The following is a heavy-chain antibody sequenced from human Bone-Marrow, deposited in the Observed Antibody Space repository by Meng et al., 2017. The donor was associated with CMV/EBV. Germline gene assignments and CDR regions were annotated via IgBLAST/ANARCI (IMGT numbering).Heavy chain of an antibody. D-gene: IGHD3-3*01. J-gene: IGHJ4*02. CDR2: IKEDGSEE. Sequence: GGSLRLSCSASGFTFSTYWMNWVRQAPGKGLEWVASIKEDGSEEYSVDSVKGRFAISRDNAKNSLYLQMNSLRAEDTALYYCARRTYDFWSGYLFDYWGQGTLVTVSS. CDR1: GFTFSTYW. CDR3: ARRTYDFWSGYLFDY. V-gene: IGHV3-7*03.